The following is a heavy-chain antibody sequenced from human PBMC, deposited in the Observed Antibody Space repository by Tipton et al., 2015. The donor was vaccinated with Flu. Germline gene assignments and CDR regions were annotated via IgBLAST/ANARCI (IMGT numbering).Heavy chain of an antibody. V-gene: IGHV4-31*03. D-gene: IGHD3-22*01. Sequence: TLSLTCTVSGGSISSGGYYWSWIRQHPGKGLEWIGYIYYSGSTYYNPSLKSRVTISVDTSKNQFSLKLSSVTAADTAVYYCARVGYYYDSSDTQGVFDYWGQGTLVTVSS. J-gene: IGHJ4*02. CDR1: GGSISSGGYY. CDR2: IYYSGST. CDR3: ARVGYYYDSSDTQGVFDY.